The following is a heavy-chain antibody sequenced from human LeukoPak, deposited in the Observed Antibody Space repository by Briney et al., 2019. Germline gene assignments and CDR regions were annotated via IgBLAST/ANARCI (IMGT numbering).Heavy chain of an antibody. CDR2: IYFSGNT. CDR1: GGSISSSSYY. D-gene: IGHD4-11*01. V-gene: IGHV4-39*07. Sequence: KPSETLSLTCTVSGGSISSSSYYWGWIRQPPGKGLEWIASIYFSGNTYYNPSLKSRVTISIDTSKNQFSLKLSSVTAADTAVYYCARAWLTTVFSFDYWGQGTLVTVSS. J-gene: IGHJ4*02. CDR3: ARAWLTTVFSFDY.